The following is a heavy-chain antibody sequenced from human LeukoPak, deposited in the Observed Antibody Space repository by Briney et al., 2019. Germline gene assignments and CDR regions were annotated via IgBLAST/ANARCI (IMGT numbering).Heavy chain of an antibody. CDR3: ARVYNWNDI. D-gene: IGHD1-1*01. J-gene: IGHJ3*02. Sequence: PGGSLRLSCAASGLTFSSYGMDWVRQAPGKGLEWVAVIWYDGSNKYYADSVKGRFTISRDKSKNTLYLQMNSLRAEDTAVYYCARVYNWNDIWGQGTMVTVSS. V-gene: IGHV3-33*01. CDR1: GLTFSSYG. CDR2: IWYDGSNK.